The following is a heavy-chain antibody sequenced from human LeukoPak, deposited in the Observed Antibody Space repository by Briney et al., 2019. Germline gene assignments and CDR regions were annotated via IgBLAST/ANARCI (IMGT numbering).Heavy chain of an antibody. CDR2: IKQGASEK. V-gene: IGHV3-7*04. CDR3: ARERREAAGFDP. CDR1: GFTFSNYW. J-gene: IGHJ5*02. D-gene: IGHD6-25*01. Sequence: GGSPRLSCAASGFTFSNYWMTWVRQAPGKGLEWVANIKQGASEKYYVDSVKGRFTISRDDAKNSLYLQMNSLRAEDTAVYYCARERREAAGFDPWGQGTLVTVSS.